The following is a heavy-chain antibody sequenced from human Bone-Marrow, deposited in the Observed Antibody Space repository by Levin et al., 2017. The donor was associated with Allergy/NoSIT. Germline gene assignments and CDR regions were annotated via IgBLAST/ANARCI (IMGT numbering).Heavy chain of an antibody. CDR1: GGSISSSSYY. Sequence: SETLSLTCTVSGGSISSSSYYRGWIRQPPGKGLEWIGSIYYSGSTYYNPSLKSRVTISVDTSKNQFSLKLSSVTAADTAVYYCARDRVGSGYYWAIDYWGQGTLVTVSS. J-gene: IGHJ4*02. V-gene: IGHV4-39*07. CDR2: IYYSGST. D-gene: IGHD3-22*01. CDR3: ARDRVGSGYYWAIDY.